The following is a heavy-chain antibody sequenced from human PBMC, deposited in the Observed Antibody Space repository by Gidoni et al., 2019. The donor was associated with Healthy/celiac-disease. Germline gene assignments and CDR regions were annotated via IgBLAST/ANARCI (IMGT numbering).Heavy chain of an antibody. D-gene: IGHD3-3*01. CDR2: IYYSGST. Sequence: QLQLQESGPGLVKPSETLSLTCTVSGCSISRSSYYWGWIRQPPGKGLEWIGSIYYSGSTYYNPSLKSRVTISVDTSKNQFSLKLSSVTAADTAVYYCARTHDYDFWSGGMAWFDPWGQGTLVTVSS. J-gene: IGHJ5*02. CDR1: GCSISRSSYY. CDR3: ARTHDYDFWSGGMAWFDP. V-gene: IGHV4-39*01.